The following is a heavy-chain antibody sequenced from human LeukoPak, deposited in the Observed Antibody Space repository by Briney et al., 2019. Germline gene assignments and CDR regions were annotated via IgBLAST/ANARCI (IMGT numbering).Heavy chain of an antibody. V-gene: IGHV3-33*01. D-gene: IGHD3-10*01. Sequence: GGSLRLSCAASGFTFSSYGMHWVRQAPGKGLERVAVIWYDGSNKYYADSVKGRFTISRDNSKNTLYLQMNSLRAEDTAVYYCARHYYGSGSYYNGSDYWGQGTLVTVSS. CDR3: ARHYYGSGSYYNGSDY. CDR2: IWYDGSNK. J-gene: IGHJ4*02. CDR1: GFTFSSYG.